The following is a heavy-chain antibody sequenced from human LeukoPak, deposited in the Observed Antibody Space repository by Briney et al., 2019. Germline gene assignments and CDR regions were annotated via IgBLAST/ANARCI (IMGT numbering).Heavy chain of an antibody. CDR2: ISYSGGT. CDR3: ASNKPPYYYDSSGGAFDI. V-gene: IGHV4-39*07. J-gene: IGHJ3*02. D-gene: IGHD3-22*01. CDR1: GGSISSTNYY. Sequence: SETLSLTCTVSGGSISSTNYYWGWIRQPPGKGLEWIGSISYSGGTYYNPSLKSRVTISVNTSKNQFSLKLSSVPAADTAVYYCASNKPPYYYDSSGGAFDIWGQGTMVTVSS.